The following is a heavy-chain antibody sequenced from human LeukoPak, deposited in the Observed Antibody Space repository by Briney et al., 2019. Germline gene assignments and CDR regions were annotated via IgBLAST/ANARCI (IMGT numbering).Heavy chain of an antibody. CDR3: ARVTPTMVRGVFDY. Sequence: VKVSCKASGYTFTGYGISWVRQAPGQGLEWMGWISAYNGSTNYAQKLQGRVTMTTDTSTSTAYMELRSLRSDDTAVYYCARVTPTMVRGVFDYWGQGTLVTVSS. CDR2: ISAYNGST. V-gene: IGHV1-18*01. J-gene: IGHJ4*02. D-gene: IGHD3-10*01. CDR1: GYTFTGYG.